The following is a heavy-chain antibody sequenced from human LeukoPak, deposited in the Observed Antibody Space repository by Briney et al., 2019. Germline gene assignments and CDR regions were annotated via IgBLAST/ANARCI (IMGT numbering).Heavy chain of an antibody. CDR3: AKLGDLFEF. J-gene: IGHJ4*02. V-gene: IGHV3-7*01. D-gene: IGHD3-10*01. Sequence: PGGSLRLPCAASGFTFSRYWMSWVRQAPGKGLEWVANIKEDGSEKYYVDSVKGRFTISRDKAKKSLYLQMNSLRVEDTAVYYCAKLGDLFEFCGQGTLVTVSS. CDR2: IKEDGSEK. CDR1: GFTFSRYW.